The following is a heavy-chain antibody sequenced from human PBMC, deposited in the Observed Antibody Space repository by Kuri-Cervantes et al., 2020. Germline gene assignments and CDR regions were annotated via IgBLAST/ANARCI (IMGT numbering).Heavy chain of an antibody. J-gene: IGHJ4*02. Sequence: GESLKISCAASGFTFSDYYMSWIRQAPGKGLEWVSHISSSGSTIYYADSVKGRFTISRDNAKNSLYLQMNSLRAEDTAVYYCARDQRGVVVAATPIDYWGQGTLVTVSS. CDR1: GFTFSDYY. CDR2: ISSSGSTI. D-gene: IGHD2-15*01. CDR3: ARDQRGVVVAATPIDY. V-gene: IGHV3-11*01.